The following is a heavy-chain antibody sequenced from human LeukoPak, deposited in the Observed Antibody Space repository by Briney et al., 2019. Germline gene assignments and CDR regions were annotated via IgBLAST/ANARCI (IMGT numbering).Heavy chain of an antibody. CDR2: IYYSGST. J-gene: IGHJ4*02. Sequence: SETLSLTCTVSGFSISSYYWSWVRQPPGKGLEWVGYIYYSGSTNYNPSLKSRVTISVDTSKNQFSLKLSSVTAADTAVYYCARGYGDYDYWGQGTLVTVSS. CDR3: ARGYGDYDY. CDR1: GFSISSYY. D-gene: IGHD4-17*01. V-gene: IGHV4-59*01.